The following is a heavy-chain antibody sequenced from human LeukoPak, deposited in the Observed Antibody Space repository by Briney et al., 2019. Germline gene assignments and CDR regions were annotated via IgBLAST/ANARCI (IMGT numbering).Heavy chain of an antibody. CDR2: INPNSGGT. CDR3: ARVTRLGELSFDY. V-gene: IGHV1-2*06. J-gene: IGHJ4*02. D-gene: IGHD3-16*02. CDR1: GYTFTGYY. Sequence: ASVKVSCQASGYTFTGYYMHWVRQAPGQGLEWMGRINPNSGGTNYAQKFQGRVTMTRETSISTAYMELSRLRSDDTAVYYCARVTRLGELSFDYWGQGTLVTVSS.